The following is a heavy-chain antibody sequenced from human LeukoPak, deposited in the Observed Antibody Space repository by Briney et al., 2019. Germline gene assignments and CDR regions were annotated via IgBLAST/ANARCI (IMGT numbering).Heavy chain of an antibody. Sequence: ASVKVSCKASGYTFTGYYMHWVRQAPGQGLEWMGRINPNSGGTNYAQKFQGRVTMTRDTSISTAYMELSRLRSDDTAVYYCARDGVCSGGSCYPIDAFDIRGQGTMVTVSS. CDR1: GYTFTGYY. V-gene: IGHV1-2*06. J-gene: IGHJ3*02. CDR3: ARDGVCSGGSCYPIDAFDI. D-gene: IGHD2-15*01. CDR2: INPNSGGT.